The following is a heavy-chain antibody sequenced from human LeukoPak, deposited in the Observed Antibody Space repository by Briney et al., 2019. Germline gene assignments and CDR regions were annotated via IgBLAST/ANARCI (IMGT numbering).Heavy chain of an antibody. V-gene: IGHV3-33*01. CDR1: GFTFSRFG. Sequence: GGSLRLSCAASGFTFSRFGMHWVRQAPGKGLEWVAVIWYDGSNKYYADSVKGRFTISRDNSKNTLYLEMNSLRAEDTAVYYCARAPDDSSYYDNWGQGTLVTVSS. J-gene: IGHJ4*02. D-gene: IGHD3-22*01. CDR3: ARAPDDSSYYDN. CDR2: IWYDGSNK.